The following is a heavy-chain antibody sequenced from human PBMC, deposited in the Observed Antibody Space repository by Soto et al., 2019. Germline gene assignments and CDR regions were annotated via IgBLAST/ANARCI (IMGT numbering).Heavy chain of an antibody. D-gene: IGHD3-3*01. Sequence: GGSLRLSCSASGFTFSSYEMNWVRQAPGKGLEWVSYISDSGRTIYYADSVKGRFAVSRDDAQNSVYLQMDSLRAEDTAVYYCARDLLHYDFWSGYSAYFYYGMDVWGPGTTVTVSS. CDR3: ARDLLHYDFWSGYSAYFYYGMDV. J-gene: IGHJ6*02. V-gene: IGHV3-48*03. CDR2: ISDSGRTI. CDR1: GFTFSSYE.